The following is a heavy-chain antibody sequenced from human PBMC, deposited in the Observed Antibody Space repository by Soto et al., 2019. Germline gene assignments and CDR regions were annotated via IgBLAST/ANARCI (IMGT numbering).Heavy chain of an antibody. CDR2: IFYSGRT. J-gene: IGHJ5*01. Sequence: QVQLQESGPGLVKPSETLSLTCTVSGGSISSYYWSWIRQPTGKGLEWIGLIFYSGRTSYNPSLNTRVTISIATSQHQFSLKLNSVTAAYTAVYYCASMIGDPVLSFDSWGQGTLVAVSS. D-gene: IGHD3-10*02. CDR1: GGSISSYY. CDR3: ASMIGDPVLSFDS. V-gene: IGHV4-59*01.